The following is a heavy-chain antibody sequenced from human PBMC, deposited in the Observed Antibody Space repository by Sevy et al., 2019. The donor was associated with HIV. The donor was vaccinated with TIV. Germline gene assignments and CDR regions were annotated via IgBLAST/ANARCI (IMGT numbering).Heavy chain of an antibody. Sequence: GGSLRLSCAASGFTFSSYSMNWVHQAPGKGLEWVSYISSSSSTIYYADSVKGRFTISRDNAKNSLYLQMNSLRAEDTAVYYCARDVDPWGQGTLVTVSS. J-gene: IGHJ5*02. CDR2: ISSSSSTI. V-gene: IGHV3-48*01. CDR1: GFTFSSYS. CDR3: ARDVDP.